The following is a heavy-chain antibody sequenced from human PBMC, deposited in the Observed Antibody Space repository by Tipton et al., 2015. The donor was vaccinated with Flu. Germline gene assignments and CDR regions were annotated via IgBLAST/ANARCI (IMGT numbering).Heavy chain of an antibody. Sequence: SLRLSCAASGFALTTHDMHWVRQAPGKGLEWLAVLWSDGTNKYYAASLRGRFIISRDISNNTVFLQMNSLGAEDTAVYYCARNLVATHEEVLDYWGRGTLVTVSS. J-gene: IGHJ4*02. V-gene: IGHV3-33*01. D-gene: IGHD5-12*01. CDR1: GFALTTHD. CDR2: LWSDGTNK. CDR3: ARNLVATHEEVLDY.